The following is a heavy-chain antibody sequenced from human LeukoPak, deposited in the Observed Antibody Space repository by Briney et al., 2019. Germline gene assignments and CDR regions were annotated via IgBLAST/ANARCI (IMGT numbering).Heavy chain of an antibody. CDR2: IRHDGIDN. Sequence: GGSLRLSCAASGLIFSNYGMHWVRQAPGKGLEWVAYIRHDGIDNFYEDSVRGRFTISRDNSKSTLYLQMNSLRAEDTAMYYCVKDPGYRDFWGQGTLVTVSS. CDR3: VKDPGYRDF. CDR1: GLIFSNYG. V-gene: IGHV3-30*02. D-gene: IGHD5-18*01. J-gene: IGHJ4*02.